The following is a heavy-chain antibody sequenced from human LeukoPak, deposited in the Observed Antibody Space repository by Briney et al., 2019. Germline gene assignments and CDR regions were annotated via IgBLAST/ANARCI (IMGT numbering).Heavy chain of an antibody. J-gene: IGHJ3*02. CDR1: GFTFSSFA. V-gene: IGHV3-30-3*01. CDR3: ARTTPYAVGI. Sequence: GGSLRLSCVASGFTFSSFALHWVRQAPGRGLEWVAVTSYDESNKYYADSVKGRFTISRDNSKNMLYLQMISLRPEDTAVYYCARTTPYAVGIWGQGTMVTISS. CDR2: TSYDESNK.